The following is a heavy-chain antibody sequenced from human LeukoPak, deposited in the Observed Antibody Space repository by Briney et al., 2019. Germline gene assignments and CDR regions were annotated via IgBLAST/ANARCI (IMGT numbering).Heavy chain of an antibody. V-gene: IGHV3-23*01. CDR2: ISGSGGST. CDR1: GFTFSSYA. Sequence: PGGSLRLSCAASGFTFSSYAMSWVRQAPGKGLEWVSAISGSGGSTYYADSVKGRFTISRDNSKNTLYLQMDSLRAEDTAIYFCAKEALLSYGDYTYVEFWGQGTLVTVSS. J-gene: IGHJ4*02. CDR3: AKEALLSYGDYTYVEF. D-gene: IGHD4-17*01.